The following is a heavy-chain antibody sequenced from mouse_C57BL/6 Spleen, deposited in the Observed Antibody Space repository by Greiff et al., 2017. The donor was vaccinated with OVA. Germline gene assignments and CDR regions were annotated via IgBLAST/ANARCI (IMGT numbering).Heavy chain of an antibody. V-gene: IGHV1-5*01. CDR1: GYTFTSYW. D-gene: IGHD2-4*01. CDR3: TRGYDYDSPYYAMDY. J-gene: IGHJ4*01. CDR2: IYPGNSDT. Sequence: EVHLVESGTVLARPGASVKMSCKTSGYTFTSYWMHWVKQRPGQGLEWIGAIYPGNSDTSYNQKFKGKAKLTAVTSASTAYMELSSLTNEDSAVYYCTRGYDYDSPYYAMDYWGQGTSVTVSS.